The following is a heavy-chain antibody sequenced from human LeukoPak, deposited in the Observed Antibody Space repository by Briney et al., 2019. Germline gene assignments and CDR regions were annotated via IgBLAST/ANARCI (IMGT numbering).Heavy chain of an antibody. Sequence: RSGRSLRLSCAASGFTFSSYAMHWVRQAPGKGLEWVVVISYDGSNKYYADSVKGRFTISRDNSKNTLYLQMNSLRAEDTAVYYCARGLGSPRGKIDYWGQGTLVTVSS. V-gene: IGHV3-30-3*01. CDR2: ISYDGSNK. CDR3: ARGLGSPRGKIDY. D-gene: IGHD1-26*01. J-gene: IGHJ4*02. CDR1: GFTFSSYA.